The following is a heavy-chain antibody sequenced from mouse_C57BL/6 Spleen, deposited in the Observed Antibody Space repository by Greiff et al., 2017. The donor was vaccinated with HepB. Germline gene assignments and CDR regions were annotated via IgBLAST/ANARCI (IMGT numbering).Heavy chain of an antibody. CDR2: ISSGSSTI. CDR1: GFTFSDYG. Sequence: EVHLVESGGGLVKPGGSLKLSCAASGFTFSDYGMHWVRQAPEKGLEWVAYISSGSSTIYYADTVKGRFTISRDNAKNTLFLQMTSLRSEDTAMYYCATDDYAWFAYWGKGTLVTVSA. V-gene: IGHV5-17*01. J-gene: IGHJ3*01. D-gene: IGHD2-4*01. CDR3: ATDDYAWFAY.